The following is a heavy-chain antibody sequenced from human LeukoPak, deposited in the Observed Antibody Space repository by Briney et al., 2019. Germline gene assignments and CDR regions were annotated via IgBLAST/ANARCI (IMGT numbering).Heavy chain of an antibody. CDR3: ARPSMVRDKGAFDI. CDR1: GYSFINDW. V-gene: IGHV5-51*01. Sequence: GESLKISCKGSGYSFINDWIGWVRQMPGKGLEWMGIIYPGDSDTRYSPSFQGQVTISADKSISTAYLQWSSLRASDTAMYYCARPSMVRDKGAFDIWGQGTMVTVSS. D-gene: IGHD3-10*01. J-gene: IGHJ3*02. CDR2: IYPGDSDT.